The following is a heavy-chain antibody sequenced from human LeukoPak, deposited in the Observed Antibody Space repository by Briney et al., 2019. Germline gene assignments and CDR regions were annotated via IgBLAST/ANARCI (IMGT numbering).Heavy chain of an antibody. CDR2: INPNSGGT. Sequence: ASVKVSCKASGYTFTGYYMHWVRQAPGQGLEWMGWINPNSGGTNYAQKFQGRVTMTRDTSISTAYMELSRLRSDDTAVYYCARGYYYDSSGYYSFDYWGQGTLVTVSS. CDR1: GYTFTGYY. V-gene: IGHV1-2*02. CDR3: ARGYYYDSSGYYSFDY. J-gene: IGHJ4*02. D-gene: IGHD3-22*01.